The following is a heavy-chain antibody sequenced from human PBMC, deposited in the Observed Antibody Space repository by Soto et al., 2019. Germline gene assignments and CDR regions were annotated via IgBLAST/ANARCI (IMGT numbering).Heavy chain of an antibody. CDR1: GITFNTAW. CDR2: IKGKPDGGAT. Sequence: PGGSLRLSGAASGITFNTAWLTWVRQAPGKGLEWVGRIKGKPDGGATDYAAPVEGRFTISRDDSQNTVFLQMNSLKTDDTAVYYCTAGSPFNYWGPGTLVTVSS. V-gene: IGHV3-15*01. CDR3: TAGSPFNY. J-gene: IGHJ4*02.